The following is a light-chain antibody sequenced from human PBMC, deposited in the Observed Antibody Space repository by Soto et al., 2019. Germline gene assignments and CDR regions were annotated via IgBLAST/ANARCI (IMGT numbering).Light chain of an antibody. J-gene: IGKJ1*01. V-gene: IGKV3-15*01. Sequence: EVVVTQSPATLSVSPGERATLSCRASESVGRHLAWYHQKPGQAPRLLIYGASTRATGIPARFSGSGSGTEFTLTISSLQSGDFVVYYCQQYNNWLWTFGQGTKVDIK. CDR2: GAS. CDR1: ESVGRH. CDR3: QQYNNWLWT.